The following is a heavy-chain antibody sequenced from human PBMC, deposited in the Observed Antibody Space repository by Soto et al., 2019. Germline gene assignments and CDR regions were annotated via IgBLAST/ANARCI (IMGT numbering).Heavy chain of an antibody. J-gene: IGHJ4*02. V-gene: IGHV4-39*07. CDR3: ARVVLDCSGGSCYTKGFDY. CDR2: IYYSGST. D-gene: IGHD2-15*01. CDR1: GGSISSSSYY. Sequence: SETLSLTCTVSGGSISSSSYYWGWIRQPPGKGLEWIGSIYYSGSTNYNPSLKSRVTISVDTSKNQFSLKLSSVTAADTAVYYCARVVLDCSGGSCYTKGFDYWGQGTLVTVSS.